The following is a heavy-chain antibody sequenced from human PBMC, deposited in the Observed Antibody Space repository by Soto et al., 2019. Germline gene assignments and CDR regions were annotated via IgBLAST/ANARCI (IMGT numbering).Heavy chain of an antibody. Sequence: GESLKISCKGSGYNFGSYWSGWVRQMPGKGLEWMGIIYPGDSDTRYSPSFQGQVTISADKSINTAYLQRSSLKASDTAIYYCARPARTAMVTYYYGLDVWGQGTTVTVSS. D-gene: IGHD5-18*01. CDR3: ARPARTAMVTYYYGLDV. J-gene: IGHJ6*02. CDR1: GYNFGSYW. V-gene: IGHV5-51*01. CDR2: IYPGDSDT.